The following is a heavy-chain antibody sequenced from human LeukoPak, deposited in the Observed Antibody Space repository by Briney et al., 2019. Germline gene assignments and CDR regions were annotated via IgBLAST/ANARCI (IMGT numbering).Heavy chain of an antibody. V-gene: IGHV1-18*01. CDR3: GKGSTLGY. CDR1: GYTFKNYG. J-gene: IGHJ4*02. Sequence: ASVKVSCKASGYTFKNYGVSWVRQAPGQEFEWMGWISASNGNTNYAQKFQGRVTMTTDTSTSTAYMELRSLRFDDTAVYYCGKGSTLGYWGQGTLVTVSS. D-gene: IGHD7-27*01. CDR2: ISASNGNT.